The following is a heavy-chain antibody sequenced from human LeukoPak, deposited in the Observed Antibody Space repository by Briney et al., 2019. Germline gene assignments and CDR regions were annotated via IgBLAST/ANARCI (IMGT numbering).Heavy chain of an antibody. D-gene: IGHD5-24*01. Sequence: SETLSLTCTVSGGSINNGGYYWSWIRQHPGKGLEWIGYIYYSGSSYYNPSLRSRVTISVDTSKNHFSLKLSSVTAADTAVYYCARNRDGYNSFDYW. CDR1: GGSINNGGYY. CDR3: ARNRDGYNSFDY. J-gene: IGHJ4*01. CDR2: IYYSGSS. V-gene: IGHV4-31*03.